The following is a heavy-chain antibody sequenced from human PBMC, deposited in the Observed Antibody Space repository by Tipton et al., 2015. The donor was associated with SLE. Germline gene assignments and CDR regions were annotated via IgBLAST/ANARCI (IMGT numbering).Heavy chain of an antibody. Sequence: SLRLSCAASGFTFSSYGMNWVRQAPGKGLEWVSSISSSSYIYYADSVKGRFTISRDNSKNTLYLQMNSLRAGDTAVYYCAKDWVTVDTVTPDGMDVWGQGTTVTVSS. V-gene: IGHV3-21*01. D-gene: IGHD5-18*01. J-gene: IGHJ6*02. CDR2: ISSSSYI. CDR3: AKDWVTVDTVTPDGMDV. CDR1: GFTFSSYG.